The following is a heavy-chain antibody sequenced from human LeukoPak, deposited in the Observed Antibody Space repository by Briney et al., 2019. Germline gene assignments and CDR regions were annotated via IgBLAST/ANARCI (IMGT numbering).Heavy chain of an antibody. J-gene: IGHJ3*01. V-gene: IGHV4-59*01. CDR3: ARDRRREGVHAFDV. Sequence: SETLSLTCTVSGGSISSYYWSWIRQPPGKGLEWIGYIYYSGSTNYNPSLKSRVTISVDTSKNQFSLKLSSVTAADTAVYYCARDRRREGVHAFDVWGRGTMVTVSS. D-gene: IGHD1-14*01. CDR1: GGSISSYY. CDR2: IYYSGST.